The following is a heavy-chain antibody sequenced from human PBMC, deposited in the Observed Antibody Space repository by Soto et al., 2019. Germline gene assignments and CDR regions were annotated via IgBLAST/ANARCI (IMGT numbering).Heavy chain of an antibody. CDR2: ISGSGGST. Sequence: GGSLRLSCAASGVTFSSYAMSWVRQAPGKGLEWVSAISGSGGSTYYADSVKGRFTISRDNSKNTLYLQMNSLRAEDTAVYYCAKDRTMYGAYDIWGQGTMVTVSS. J-gene: IGHJ3*02. CDR3: AKDRTMYGAYDI. D-gene: IGHD2-8*01. CDR1: GVTFSSYA. V-gene: IGHV3-23*01.